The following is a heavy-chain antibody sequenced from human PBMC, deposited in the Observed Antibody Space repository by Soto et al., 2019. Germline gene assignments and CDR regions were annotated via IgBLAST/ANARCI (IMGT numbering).Heavy chain of an antibody. CDR3: ARHYNLLRGHFDY. CDR1: GGSISSSSYY. J-gene: IGHJ4*02. D-gene: IGHD1-1*01. V-gene: IGHV4-39*01. Sequence: SETLSLTCTVSGGSISSSSYYWGWIRQPPGKGLEWIGSIYYSGSTYYNPSLKSRVTISIDTSKNQFSLKLCLVTAAASAVYYCARHYNLLRGHFDYWGQGTLVTVSS. CDR2: IYYSGST.